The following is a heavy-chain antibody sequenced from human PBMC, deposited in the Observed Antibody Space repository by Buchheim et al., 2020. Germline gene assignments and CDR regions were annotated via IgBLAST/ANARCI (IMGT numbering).Heavy chain of an antibody. CDR3: AKDFSNYYYGMDV. J-gene: IGHJ6*02. D-gene: IGHD2/OR15-2a*01. V-gene: IGHV3-23*01. CDR1: GFTFSSYA. CDR2: ISGSGGST. Sequence: EVQLLESGGGLVQPGGSLRLSCAASGFTFSSYAMSWVRQAPGKGLEWVSAISGSGGSTYYADSVKGRDTISRDNAKKTTDLQMNSLRAEDTAVYYCAKDFSNYYYGMDVWGQGTT.